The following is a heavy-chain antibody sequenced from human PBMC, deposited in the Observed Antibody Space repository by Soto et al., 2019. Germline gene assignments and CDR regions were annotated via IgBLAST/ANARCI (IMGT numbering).Heavy chain of an antibody. D-gene: IGHD3-3*01. CDR3: ARHSDSLDFWSGYTY. J-gene: IGHJ4*02. V-gene: IGHV5-10-1*01. CDR2: IDPSDSYT. CDR1: GYSFTSYW. Sequence: PGESLKISCKGSGYSFTSYWISWVRQMPGKGLEWMGRIDPSDSYTNYSPSFQGHVTISADQSISTAYLQWSSLKASDTAMYYCARHSDSLDFWSGYTYWGQGTLVTVS.